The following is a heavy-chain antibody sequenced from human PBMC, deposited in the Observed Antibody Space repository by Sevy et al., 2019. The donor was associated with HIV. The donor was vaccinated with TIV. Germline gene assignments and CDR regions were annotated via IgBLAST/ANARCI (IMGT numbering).Heavy chain of an antibody. D-gene: IGHD3-10*01. CDR3: AKDLVTRGGYYGMDV. Sequence: GGSLRLSCAASGFTFSSYGMHWVRQAPGKGLEWVAVISYDGSNKYYAESVKGRFTISRDNSKNTLYLQMNSLRAEDTAVYYCAKDLVTRGGYYGMDVWGQGTTVTVSS. V-gene: IGHV3-30*18. J-gene: IGHJ6*02. CDR1: GFTFSSYG. CDR2: ISYDGSNK.